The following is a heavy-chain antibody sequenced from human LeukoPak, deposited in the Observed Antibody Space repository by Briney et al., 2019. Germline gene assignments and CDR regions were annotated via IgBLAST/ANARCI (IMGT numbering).Heavy chain of an antibody. D-gene: IGHD6-19*01. CDR1: GGTFISYA. J-gene: IGHJ4*02. CDR2: IIPIFGTA. V-gene: IGHV1-69*13. CDR3: AREGVASGFDY. Sequence: ASVKVSCKASGGTFISYAISWVRQAPGQGLEWMGGIIPIFGTANCAQKFQGRVTITADESTSTAYMELSSLRSEDTAVYYCAREGVASGFDYWGQGTLVTVSS.